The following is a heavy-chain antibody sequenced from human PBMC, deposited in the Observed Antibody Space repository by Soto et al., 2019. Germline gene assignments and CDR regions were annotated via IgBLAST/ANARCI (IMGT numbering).Heavy chain of an antibody. CDR3: ARHSSSWPIFDY. Sequence: QVQLQESGPGLVKPSETLSLTCTVSGGSIGNPYWSWIRQSPGKGLEWIGYIYYSGSSNYNPSLKSRVSISVDTSKNQFSLKLSSVTAADTAVYYCARHSSSWPIFDYWGQGTLVIVSS. J-gene: IGHJ4*02. D-gene: IGHD6-13*01. CDR2: IYYSGSS. CDR1: GGSIGNPY. V-gene: IGHV4-59*08.